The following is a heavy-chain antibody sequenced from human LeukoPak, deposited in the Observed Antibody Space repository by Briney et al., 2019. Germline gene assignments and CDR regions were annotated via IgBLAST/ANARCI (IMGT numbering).Heavy chain of an antibody. CDR3: ARGLDTGIVRDAFDI. V-gene: IGHV1-24*01. J-gene: IGHJ3*02. CDR2: FHPEDGET. CDR1: GYTVTELS. Sequence: ASVKVSCKVSGYTVTELSMHWVRQSPGKGLEWMGGFHPEDGETIYAQKFQGRVTMTEDTSTDTAYMELSSLRSEDTAVYYCARGLDTGIVRDAFDIWGQGSMVTVSS. D-gene: IGHD1-26*01.